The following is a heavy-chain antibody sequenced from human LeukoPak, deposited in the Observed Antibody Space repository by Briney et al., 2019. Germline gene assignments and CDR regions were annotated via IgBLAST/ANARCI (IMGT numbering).Heavy chain of an antibody. J-gene: IGHJ4*02. Sequence: SETLSLTCAVYGGSFSSNTYYWGWIRQPPGKGLEWIGSIYYSGSTYYNPSLKSRVTISVDTSKNQFSLKLSSVTAADTAVYYCARRTDFSLQYCSSTSCKNPDFDYWGQGTLVTVSS. CDR3: ARRTDFSLQYCSSTSCKNPDFDY. CDR2: IYYSGST. CDR1: GGSFSSNTYY. D-gene: IGHD2-2*01. V-gene: IGHV4-39*07.